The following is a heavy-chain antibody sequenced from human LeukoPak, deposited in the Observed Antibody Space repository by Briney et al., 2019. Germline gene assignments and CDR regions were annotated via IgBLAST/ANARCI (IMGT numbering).Heavy chain of an antibody. CDR3: ARLSYYYDSSGYLLDH. CDR2: ISSSSSYI. D-gene: IGHD3-22*01. Sequence: PGGSLRLSCAASRFTFSSYSMNWVRQAPGKGLEWVSSISSSSSYIYYADSVKGRFTISRDNAKNSLYPQMNSLRAEDTAVYYCARLSYYYDSSGYLLDHWGQGTLVTVSS. CDR1: RFTFSSYS. J-gene: IGHJ4*02. V-gene: IGHV3-21*01.